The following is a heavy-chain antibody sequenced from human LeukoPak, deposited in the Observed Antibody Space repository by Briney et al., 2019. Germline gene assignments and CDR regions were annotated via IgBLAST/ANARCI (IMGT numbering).Heavy chain of an antibody. CDR1: GFSFSNYD. D-gene: IGHD1-26*01. J-gene: IGHJ2*01. CDR2: IWYDGSNK. V-gene: IGHV3-33*06. CDR3: AKAVVGHWYFDL. Sequence: PGRSLRLSCAASGFSFSNYDMHWVRQAPGKGLEWVAVIWYDGSNKYYADSVKGRFTISRDNSKNTLYLQMNSLRAEDTAVYYCAKAVVGHWYFDLWGRGTLVTVSS.